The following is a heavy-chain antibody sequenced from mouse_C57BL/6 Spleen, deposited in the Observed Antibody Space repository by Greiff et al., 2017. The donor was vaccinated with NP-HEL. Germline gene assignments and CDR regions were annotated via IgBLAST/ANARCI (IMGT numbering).Heavy chain of an antibody. D-gene: IGHD1-1*01. Sequence: EVQVVESGGGLVKPGGSLKLSCAASGFTFSSYTMSWVRQTPEKRLEWVATISGGGGNTYYPDTVKGRFTFSRDNAKNTPYLQMSSLRSEYTALYYCASPYYYGSSYVRPWYFDVWGTGTTVTVSS. CDR2: ISGGGGNT. CDR3: ASPYYYGSSYVRPWYFDV. V-gene: IGHV5-9*01. CDR1: GFTFSSYT. J-gene: IGHJ1*03.